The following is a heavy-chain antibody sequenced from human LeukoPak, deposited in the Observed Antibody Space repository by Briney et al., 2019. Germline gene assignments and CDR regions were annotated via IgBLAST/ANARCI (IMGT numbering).Heavy chain of an antibody. V-gene: IGHV3-23*01. CDR2: TSNSGGST. CDR3: AEYYYYDSSGYQQNYFDY. CDR1: GFTFTTYA. Sequence: GGSLRLSCAASGFTFTTYAMSWVRQAPGKGLGWVSGTSNSGGSTYYADSVKGRFTISRDNSKNTLYLQMNSLRAEDTAVYYCAEYYYYDSSGYQQNYFDYWGQGTLVTVSS. J-gene: IGHJ4*02. D-gene: IGHD3-22*01.